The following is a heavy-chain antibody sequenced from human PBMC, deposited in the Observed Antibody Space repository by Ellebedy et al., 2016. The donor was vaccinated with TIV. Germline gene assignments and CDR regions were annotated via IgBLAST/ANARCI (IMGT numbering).Heavy chain of an antibody. CDR1: GFSFRSYW. J-gene: IGHJ5*02. Sequence: PGGSLRLSCAASGFSFRSYWMSWVRQAPGKGLEWVANIYQDGSDQYYADSVKGLFTISRDNANKSLFLQMNSLRVDDTAVYYCARRGSYGDYAVQVNSWFDTWGQGTLVSVSS. D-gene: IGHD4-17*01. V-gene: IGHV3-7*01. CDR2: IYQDGSDQ. CDR3: ARRGSYGDYAVQVNSWFDT.